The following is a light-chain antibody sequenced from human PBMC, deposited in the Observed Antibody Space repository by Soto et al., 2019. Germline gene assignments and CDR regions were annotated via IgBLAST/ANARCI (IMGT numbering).Light chain of an antibody. CDR3: QQYGSSPWT. CDR2: GAA. J-gene: IGKJ1*01. CDR1: PRVSRSY. V-gene: IGKV3-20*01. Sequence: VLTQSPGTLSLSPGERATLSCSASPRVSRSYLAWHQQRPGQAPRLLIYGAASRATGIPDRFSGSGSATDFTLTISRLEPEDFAVYYCQQYGSSPWTFGQGTKVDIK.